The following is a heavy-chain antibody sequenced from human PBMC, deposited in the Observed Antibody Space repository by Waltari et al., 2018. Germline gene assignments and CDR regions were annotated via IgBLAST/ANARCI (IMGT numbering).Heavy chain of an antibody. CDR3: ARIGGDYTSGWGYFDL. J-gene: IGHJ2*01. Sequence: QVQLQASGPELVKPSQTLSLTCTVSGGSISGRTYPWTWLRHLPGEGLEWIEYISYSVRTKYTPSLQSRLTIAVDTSKNQFSLELNSVTSADTAVYHCARIGGDYTSGWGYFDLWGRGTLVTVSS. D-gene: IGHD6-19*01. V-gene: IGHV4-31*03. CDR1: GGSISGRTYP. CDR2: ISYSVRT.